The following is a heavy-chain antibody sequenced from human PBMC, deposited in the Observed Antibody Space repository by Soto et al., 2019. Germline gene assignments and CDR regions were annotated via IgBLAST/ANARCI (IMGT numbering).Heavy chain of an antibody. J-gene: IGHJ5*02. D-gene: IGHD6-13*01. V-gene: IGHV1-46*03. CDR2: INPSGGST. CDR3: ARGGSSWSWFDP. Sequence: SPVKPSTKASGSPFTRYYMHCVRQAPGQGLEWMGIINPSGGSTSYAQKFQGRVTMTRDTSMSTVYMELSSLRSEDTAVYYCARGGSSWSWFDPWGQGTLVTVSS. CDR1: GSPFTRYY.